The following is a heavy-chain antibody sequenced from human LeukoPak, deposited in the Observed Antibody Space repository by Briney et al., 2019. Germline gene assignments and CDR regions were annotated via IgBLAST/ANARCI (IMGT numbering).Heavy chain of an antibody. Sequence: GASVKVSCKASGYTFTSYGISWVRRAPGQGLEWMGWISAYNGNTNYAQKLQGRVTMTTDTSTSTAYMELRSLRSDDTAAYYCARVRPTTYSSGYYYVDYWGQGTLVTVSS. CDR1: GYTFTSYG. V-gene: IGHV1-18*01. D-gene: IGHD3-22*01. CDR3: ARVRPTTYSSGYYYVDY. J-gene: IGHJ4*02. CDR2: ISAYNGNT.